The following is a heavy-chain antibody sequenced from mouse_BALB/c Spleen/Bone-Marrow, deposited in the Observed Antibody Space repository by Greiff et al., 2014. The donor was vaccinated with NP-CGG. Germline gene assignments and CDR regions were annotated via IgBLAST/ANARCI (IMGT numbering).Heavy chain of an antibody. CDR3: TRDRGVQGYAMDY. D-gene: IGHD2-14*01. V-gene: IGHV5-4*02. CDR1: GFTFGDFY. Sequence: EVKLVESGGGLVKPGGSLKLSCAASGFTFGDFYMYWVRQTPEKRLEWVATISDGGSYIYYPDSVKGRFTISRDDAKNNLYLQMSSLKSEDKAMYYCTRDRGVQGYAMDYWGQGTSVTVSS. J-gene: IGHJ4*01. CDR2: ISDGGSYI.